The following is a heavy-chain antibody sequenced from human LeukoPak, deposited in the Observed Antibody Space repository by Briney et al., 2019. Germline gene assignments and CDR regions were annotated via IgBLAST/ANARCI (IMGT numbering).Heavy chain of an antibody. J-gene: IGHJ5*02. D-gene: IGHD3-22*01. CDR1: GGSISSYY. Sequence: SETLSLTCTVSGGSISSYYWSWIRQPPGKGLEWIGYIYYSGSTNYNPSLKSRVTISVDTSKNQFSLKLSSVTAADTAVYYCARAFYDSSGYYKPWGQGTLVTVSS. CDR3: ARAFYDSSGYYKP. V-gene: IGHV4-59*01. CDR2: IYYSGST.